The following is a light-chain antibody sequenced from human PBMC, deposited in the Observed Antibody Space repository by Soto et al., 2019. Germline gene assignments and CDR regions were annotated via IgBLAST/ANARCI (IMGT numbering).Light chain of an antibody. CDR2: EVT. CDR3: SSYGGNNNYVI. CDR1: SSDIGAYNY. V-gene: IGLV2-8*01. Sequence: QSVLTQPPSASGSPGQSVTISCSGTSSDIGAYNYVSWYQQHPGKAPKLLISEVTKRPSGVPDRFSGSKSGNTASLTVSGLQGDDDADYYCSSYGGNNNYVIFGGGTKLTVL. J-gene: IGLJ2*01.